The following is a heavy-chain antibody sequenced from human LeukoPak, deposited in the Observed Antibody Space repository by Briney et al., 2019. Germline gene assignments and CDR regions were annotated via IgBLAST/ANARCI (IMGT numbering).Heavy chain of an antibody. CDR3: ARYNRSCLDL. D-gene: IGHD2/OR15-2a*01. J-gene: IGHJ4*02. CDR1: GGSISSGVYY. Sequence: PSETLSLTCTVSGGSISSGVYYWSWIRQHPGKGPEWMENLLFRRRSYYSPSLTNRVTISLDASKNQFPLNLSSVSAADTAVYWCARYNRSCLDLGGRGTLVSVSS. V-gene: IGHV4-31*03. CDR2: LLFRRRS.